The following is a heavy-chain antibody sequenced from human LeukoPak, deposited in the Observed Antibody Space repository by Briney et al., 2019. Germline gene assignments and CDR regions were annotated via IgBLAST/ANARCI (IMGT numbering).Heavy chain of an antibody. V-gene: IGHV3-30*02. Sequence: GGSLRLSCAASGFTFSSYGMHWVRQAPGKGLEWVAFIWYDGSNKYYADSVKGRFTVSRDNSKNTLYLQMNSLRAEDTAVYYCAKDGGVGYCTNGVCYVDYRGQGTLVTVSS. CDR1: GFTFSSYG. CDR2: IWYDGSNK. J-gene: IGHJ4*02. D-gene: IGHD2-8*01. CDR3: AKDGGVGYCTNGVCYVDY.